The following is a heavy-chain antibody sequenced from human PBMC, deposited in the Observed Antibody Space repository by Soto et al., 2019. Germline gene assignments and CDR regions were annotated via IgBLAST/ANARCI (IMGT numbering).Heavy chain of an antibody. CDR2: ISSSSSYT. V-gene: IGHV3-11*05. Sequence: QVQLVESGGGLVKPGGSLRLSCAASGFTFSDYYMSWIRQAPGKGLEWVSYISSSSSYTNYADSVKGRFTISRDNAKNSLYLQMNSRRDEDTAVYHCASTIAAAGGRRYFDLWGRGTVVTVSS. CDR3: ASTIAAAGGRRYFDL. CDR1: GFTFSDYY. D-gene: IGHD6-13*01. J-gene: IGHJ2*01.